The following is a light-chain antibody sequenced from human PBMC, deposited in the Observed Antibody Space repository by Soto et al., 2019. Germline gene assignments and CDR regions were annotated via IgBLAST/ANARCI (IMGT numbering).Light chain of an antibody. CDR3: SSYTSSSTPYV. CDR1: SSDVGGYNY. V-gene: IGLV2-14*01. J-gene: IGLJ1*01. CDR2: DVS. Sequence: QSALTQPASVSGSPGQSITFSCTGTSSDVGGYNYVSWYQQHPGKAPKLMIYDVSNRPSGVSNRFSGSKSGNTASLTISGLQAEDEADYYCSSYTSSSTPYVCGTGTKVTVL.